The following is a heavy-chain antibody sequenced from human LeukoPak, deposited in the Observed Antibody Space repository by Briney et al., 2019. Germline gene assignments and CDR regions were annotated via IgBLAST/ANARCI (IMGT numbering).Heavy chain of an antibody. Sequence: PGGSLRLSCAASGFTFDDYAMHWVRQAPGKGLEWVSLISGDGGSTYYADSVKGRFTISRDNSNNSLYLQMNSLRTEDTALYYCAKVFWAGAYCGGDCFAAFDIWGQGTMVTVSS. V-gene: IGHV3-43*02. J-gene: IGHJ3*02. CDR1: GFTFDDYA. CDR2: ISGDGGST. D-gene: IGHD2-21*02. CDR3: AKVFWAGAYCGGDCFAAFDI.